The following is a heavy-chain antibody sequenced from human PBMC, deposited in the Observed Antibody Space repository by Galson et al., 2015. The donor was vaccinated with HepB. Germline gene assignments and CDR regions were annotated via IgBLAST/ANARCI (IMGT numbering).Heavy chain of an antibody. CDR1: GGTFSSYA. J-gene: IGHJ6*03. CDR2: IIPILGIA. D-gene: IGHD2-2*02. V-gene: IGHV1-69*04. CDR3: AREWEGYCSSTSCYTGGDYYYYMDV. Sequence: SVKVSCKASGGTFSSYAISWVRQAPGQGLEWMGRIIPILGIANYAQKFQGRVTITADKSTSTAYMELSSLRSEDTAVYYCAREWEGYCSSTSCYTGGDYYYYMDVWGKGTTVTVSS.